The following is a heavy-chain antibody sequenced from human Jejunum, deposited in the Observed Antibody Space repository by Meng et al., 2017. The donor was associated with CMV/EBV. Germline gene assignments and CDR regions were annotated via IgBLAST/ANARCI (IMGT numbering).Heavy chain of an antibody. CDR1: GASFTNYF. V-gene: IGHV4-59*01. Sequence: SGASFTNYFWSWIRQPPGRGLEWVGAVYFTGSTKYNPSLKSRVNISLDMSTNQISLKVNSVTAADTAVYYCARDPTNGSPTGFDYWGQGTLVTVSS. D-gene: IGHD1-26*01. CDR3: ARDPTNGSPTGFDY. CDR2: VYFTGST. J-gene: IGHJ4*02.